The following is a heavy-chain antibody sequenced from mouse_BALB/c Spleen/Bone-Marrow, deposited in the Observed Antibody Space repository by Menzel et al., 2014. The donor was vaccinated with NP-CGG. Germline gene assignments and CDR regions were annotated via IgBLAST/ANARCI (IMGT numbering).Heavy chain of an antibody. J-gene: IGHJ3*01. V-gene: IGHV1-80*01. CDR2: IYPGDDDT. Sequence: QVQLQQSGAELVRPGSSVKISCKASGYAFSRSWMNWVKQRPGQGLEWIGQIYPGDDDTNHSGKFKGRATLTADKSSGTAYMQLSSLTSEDSAVYFCAGSTPLAYWGQGTLVTVSA. D-gene: IGHD1-1*01. CDR3: AGSTPLAY. CDR1: GYAFSRSW.